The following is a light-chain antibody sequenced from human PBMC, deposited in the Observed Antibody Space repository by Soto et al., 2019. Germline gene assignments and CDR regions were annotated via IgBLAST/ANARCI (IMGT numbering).Light chain of an antibody. CDR3: SSFTRIVGL. V-gene: IGLV2-14*03. J-gene: IGLJ2*01. Sequence: QSALTQPASVSGSPGQTITISCTGAVSDVAGYTYVSWYQQHPGKGPKVIIYDVSNRPLGVSNRFSGSKSGTTASLTISGLQAEDEDDYYCSSFTRIVGLFGGGTKVTVL. CDR1: VSDVAGYTY. CDR2: DVS.